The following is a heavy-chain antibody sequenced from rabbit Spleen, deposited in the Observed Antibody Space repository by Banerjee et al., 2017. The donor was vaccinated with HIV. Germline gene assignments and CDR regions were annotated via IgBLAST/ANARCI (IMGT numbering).Heavy chain of an antibody. Sequence: QEQLMESGGGLVQPGGSLKLSCKASGFDFSSYGVSWVRQAPGKGLEWIGYIDPLFGTTYYANWVNGRSTISSHNAQNTLYLQLNSLTAADTATYFCVREAGYAGYGDGNLWGPGTLVTVS. V-gene: IGHV1S47*01. D-gene: IGHD7-1*01. CDR2: IDPLFGTT. CDR1: GFDFSSYG. J-gene: IGHJ4*01. CDR3: VREAGYAGYGDGNL.